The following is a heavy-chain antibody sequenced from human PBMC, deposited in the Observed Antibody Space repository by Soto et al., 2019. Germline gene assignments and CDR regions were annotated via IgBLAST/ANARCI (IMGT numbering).Heavy chain of an antibody. CDR1: GGTFSSYA. J-gene: IGHJ6*02. D-gene: IGHD2-8*01. CDR2: IIPIFGTA. CDR3: ASRYCTNDVCSRYYYYYGMDV. V-gene: IGHV1-69*13. Sequence: SVKVSCKASGGTFSSYAISWVRQAPGQGLERMGGIIPIFGTANYAQKFQGRVTITADESTSTAYMELSSLRSEDTAVYYCASRYCTNDVCSRYYYYYGMDVWGQGTTVTVSS.